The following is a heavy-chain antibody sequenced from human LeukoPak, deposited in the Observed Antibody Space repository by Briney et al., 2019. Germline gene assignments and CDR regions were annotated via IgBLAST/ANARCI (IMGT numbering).Heavy chain of an antibody. CDR3: ARFRSAVAGTYNYYYLDV. CDR2: VSYSGTT. J-gene: IGHJ6*03. D-gene: IGHD6-19*01. CDR1: DGSISCYY. Sequence: SETLSLTCTVSDGSISCYYWSWIRLPPGNGLEYIGYVSYSGTTNYKPSLKSRLTISLDTPKNQISLRLGSVTAADTAVYYCARFRSAVAGTYNYYYLDVWGKGTTVTVSS. V-gene: IGHV4-59*01.